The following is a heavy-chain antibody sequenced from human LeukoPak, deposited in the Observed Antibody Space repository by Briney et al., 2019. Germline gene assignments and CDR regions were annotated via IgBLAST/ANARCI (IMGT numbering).Heavy chain of an antibody. CDR1: GFTFSSYA. J-gene: IGHJ6*03. V-gene: IGHV3-30*04. Sequence: PGGSLRLSCAASGFTFSSYAMHWVRQAPGKGLEWVAVISYDGSNKYYADSVKGRFTISRDNSKNTLYLQMNSLRAEDTAVYYCARAKPGIAATHSYYYYYVDVWGKGTTVTVSS. CDR3: ARAKPGIAATHSYYYYYVDV. D-gene: IGHD6-13*01. CDR2: ISYDGSNK.